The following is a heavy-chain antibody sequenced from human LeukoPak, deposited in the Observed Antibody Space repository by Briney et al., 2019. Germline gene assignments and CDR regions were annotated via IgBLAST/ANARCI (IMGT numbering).Heavy chain of an antibody. Sequence: RASVKVSCKASGYTFTGYYIHWVRQAPGQGLEWMGWINPNSGGTNYAQKFQGRVTMTRDTSITTAYMELSRLRSDDTAVYYCAKFNGWEVRDYYFDYWGQGTQVTVSS. J-gene: IGHJ4*02. D-gene: IGHD6-19*01. V-gene: IGHV1-2*02. CDR1: GYTFTGYY. CDR2: INPNSGGT. CDR3: AKFNGWEVRDYYFDY.